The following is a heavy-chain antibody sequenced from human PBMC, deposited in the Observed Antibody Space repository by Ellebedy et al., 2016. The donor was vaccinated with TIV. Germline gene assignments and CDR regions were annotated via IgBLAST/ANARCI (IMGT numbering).Heavy chain of an antibody. CDR3: ASERDHKYDFDY. J-gene: IGHJ4*02. D-gene: IGHD1-14*01. CDR2: FNHSGST. V-gene: IGHV4-34*01. CDR1: GGXXXGXX. Sequence: MPSETLSLTCAVYGGXXXGXXXXCLXXPPGKGLDLFAVFNHSGSTNYNPSLKSRVTISVDTSKNQFSLKLSSVTAADTAGYICASERDHKYDFDYWGQGTLVTVSS.